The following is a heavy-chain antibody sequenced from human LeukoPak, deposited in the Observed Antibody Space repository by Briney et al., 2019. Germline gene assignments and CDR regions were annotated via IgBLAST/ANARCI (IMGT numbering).Heavy chain of an antibody. CDR3: ARGGGRSYSDAFDI. J-gene: IGHJ3*02. Sequence: PGGSLRLSCVASGLPIADFAMHWVRQAPGKGLEWVAFISGSSTAIYYADSVKGRFTISRVIARQSLYLQMNSLRDEDTAVYYCARGGGRSYSDAFDIWGQGTVVTVSS. CDR2: ISGSSTAI. V-gene: IGHV3-48*02. CDR1: GLPIADFA. D-gene: IGHD1-26*01.